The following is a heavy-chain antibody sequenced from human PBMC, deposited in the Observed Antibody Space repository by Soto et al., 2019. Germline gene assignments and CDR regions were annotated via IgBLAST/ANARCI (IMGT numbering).Heavy chain of an antibody. Sequence: QVQLVQSGAEVKKPGSSVKVSCKASGGTFSSYAISWVRQVPGQGLEWMGGIIPIFGTANYAQKFQGRVTITADESTSTAYKELSSLISEDTAVYYCARGVGEVGATKVYFDDWGQGTLVTVSS. D-gene: IGHD1-26*01. J-gene: IGHJ4*02. CDR1: GGTFSSYA. V-gene: IGHV1-69*01. CDR3: ARGVGEVGATKVYFDD. CDR2: IIPIFGTA.